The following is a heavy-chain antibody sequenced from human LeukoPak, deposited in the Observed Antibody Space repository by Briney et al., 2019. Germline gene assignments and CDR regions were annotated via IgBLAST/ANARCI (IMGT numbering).Heavy chain of an antibody. J-gene: IGHJ4*02. D-gene: IGHD2/OR15-2a*01. Sequence: GGSLRLSCAASGFTFSSYAMSWVRQAPGKGLEWVSAISGSGGSTYYADSVRGRFTISRDNSKNTLYLQMNSLRAEDTAVYYCAREVIGPRIIDYWGQGTLVTVSS. V-gene: IGHV3-23*01. CDR1: GFTFSSYA. CDR3: AREVIGPRIIDY. CDR2: ISGSGGST.